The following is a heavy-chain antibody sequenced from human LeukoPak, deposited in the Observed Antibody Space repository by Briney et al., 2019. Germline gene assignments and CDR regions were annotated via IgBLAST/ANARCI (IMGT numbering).Heavy chain of an antibody. CDR3: ARDWDGGYDSY. Sequence: ASVKVSCKTFEHTFSGYYMHWVRQAPGQGLEWMGIINPSGGSTSYAQKFQGRVTMTRDTSTSTVYMELSSLRSEDTAVYYCARDWDGGYDSYWGQGTLVTVSS. CDR1: EHTFSGYY. D-gene: IGHD5-12*01. V-gene: IGHV1-46*01. J-gene: IGHJ4*02. CDR2: INPSGGST.